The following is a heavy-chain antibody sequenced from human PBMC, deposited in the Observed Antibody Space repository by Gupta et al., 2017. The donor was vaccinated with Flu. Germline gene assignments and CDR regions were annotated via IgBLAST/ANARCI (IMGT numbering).Heavy chain of an antibody. CDR3: ARHRGRDGDFDF. V-gene: IGHV4-59*08. J-gene: IGHJ4*02. CDR1: GDSVKDHY. CDR2: VYSSGST. Sequence: QVQLQESGPRLVKPSETLSLTCTVSGDSVKDHYWSWIRQPPGKGLEWIGFVYSSGSTRYTPSLQGRVTISVDTSKNQVSLKVDSTTAADTAVYFCARHRGRDGDFDFWGQGTQVTVSS. D-gene: IGHD5-24*01.